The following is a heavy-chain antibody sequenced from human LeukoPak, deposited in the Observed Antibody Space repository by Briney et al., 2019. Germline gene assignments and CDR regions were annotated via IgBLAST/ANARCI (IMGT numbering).Heavy chain of an antibody. Sequence: PSETLSLTCTLSGPSLSSFYSGWIRHPPGRGREWDEYNYYSGSTNYNRSIKRRVSISVDTSKNQFPLKLSSVTAADTGVYYCARFRCIAAAGTGPAFDIWVRGTMVTVS. CDR3: ARFRCIAAAGTGPAFDI. V-gene: IGHV4-59*01. D-gene: IGHD6-13*01. J-gene: IGHJ3*02. CDR2: NYYSGST. CDR1: GPSLSSFY.